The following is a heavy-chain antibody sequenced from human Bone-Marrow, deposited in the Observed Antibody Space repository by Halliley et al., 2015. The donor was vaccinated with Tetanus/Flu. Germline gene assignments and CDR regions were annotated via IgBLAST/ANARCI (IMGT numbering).Heavy chain of an antibody. CDR2: ISIYTGNT. J-gene: IGHJ4*02. V-gene: IGHV1-18*01. CDR3: ARGGFWWELPTFDS. D-gene: IGHD2-8*02. Sequence: WVGWISIYTGNTNYAKKFQDRVIMTRDTSTRTVYMDLTSLRADDTAVYYCARGGFWWELPTFDSWGQGTLVTVSS.